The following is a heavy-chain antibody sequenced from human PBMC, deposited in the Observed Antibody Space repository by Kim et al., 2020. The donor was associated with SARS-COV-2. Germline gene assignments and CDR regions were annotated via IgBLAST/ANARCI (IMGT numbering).Heavy chain of an antibody. CDR1: GFSISSYA. D-gene: IGHD6-19*01. Sequence: GGSLRLSCEVSGFSISSYAMSWVRQAPGQGLEWVAAINNRGNPYYGNSAKGRFTVSSDDAKNTLYLQMSDLRAEDTALYYCAKDHRSSGWPTFEYWGQGTQVTVSS. CDR3: AKDHRSSGWPTFEY. J-gene: IGHJ4*02. V-gene: IGHV3-23*05. CDR2: INNRGNP.